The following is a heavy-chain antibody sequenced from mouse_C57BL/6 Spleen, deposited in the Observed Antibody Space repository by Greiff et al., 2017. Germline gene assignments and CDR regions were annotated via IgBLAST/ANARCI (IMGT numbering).Heavy chain of an antibody. V-gene: IGHV1-80*01. J-gene: IGHJ1*03. CDR2: IYPGDGDT. D-gene: IGHD1-1*01. Sequence: VQLQQSGAELVKPGASVKISCKASGYAFSSYWMNWVKQRPGKGLEWIGQIYPGDGDTNYNGKFKGKATLTADKSSSTAYMQLSSLTSDDSAVYFCANYYGSSSYWYFDVWGTGTTVTVSS. CDR1: GYAFSSYW. CDR3: ANYYGSSSYWYFDV.